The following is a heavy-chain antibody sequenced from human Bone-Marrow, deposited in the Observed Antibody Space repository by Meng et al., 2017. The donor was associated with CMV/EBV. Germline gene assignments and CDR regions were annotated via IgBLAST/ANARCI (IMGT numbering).Heavy chain of an antibody. CDR3: ARRMVAY. Sequence: GESLKISCAASGFTFSSYSMNWVRQAPGKGLEWVSSISSSSSYIYYADSVKGRFTISRDNAKNSVYLQMNSLRAEDTAVYYCARRMVAYWGQGNLVTVSS. D-gene: IGHD2-15*01. V-gene: IGHV3-21*01. J-gene: IGHJ4*02. CDR2: ISSSSSYI. CDR1: GFTFSSYS.